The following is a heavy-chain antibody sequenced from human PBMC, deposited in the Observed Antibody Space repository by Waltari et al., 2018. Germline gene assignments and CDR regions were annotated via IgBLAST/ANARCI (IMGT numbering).Heavy chain of an antibody. Sequence: QVQLQESGPGLVKPSETLSLTCAVSGYSISSGYYWGWIRQPPGKGLEWIGSIYHSGSTYYNPSLKSRVTISVDTSKNQFSLKLSSVTAADTAVYYCARLGMPKPFDYWGQGTLVTVSS. CDR1: GYSISSGYY. CDR3: ARLGMPKPFDY. D-gene: IGHD2-2*01. J-gene: IGHJ4*02. V-gene: IGHV4-38-2*01. CDR2: IYHSGST.